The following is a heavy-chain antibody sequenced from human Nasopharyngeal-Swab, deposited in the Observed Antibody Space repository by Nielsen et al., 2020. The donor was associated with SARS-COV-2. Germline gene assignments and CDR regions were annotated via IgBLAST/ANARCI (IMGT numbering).Heavy chain of an antibody. V-gene: IGHV1-46*01. J-gene: IGHJ5*02. Sequence: WVRQAPGQGLEWMGIINPGGGSARYSQNFQGRVTMTRDTSTNTVYMELYSLTSEDTAVYYRARGGDPREVVAATDCFDPWGQGTLVTVSS. CDR3: ARGGDPREVVAATDCFDP. D-gene: IGHD2-15*01. CDR2: INPGGGSA.